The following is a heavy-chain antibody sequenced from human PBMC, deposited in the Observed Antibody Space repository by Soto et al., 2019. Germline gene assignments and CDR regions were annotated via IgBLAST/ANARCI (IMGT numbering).Heavy chain of an antibody. CDR3: ARRDTSGFLRYFDN. CDR2: IVPNVGTV. Sequence: SVKVSCKASGGTLSSFINYPINWVRQAPGQGLEWMGGIVPNVGTVNYAQKFQGRVTITADKSTGTAYMEVSSLRSEDTALYYCARRDTSGFLRYFDNWGQGTLVTSPQ. J-gene: IGHJ4*02. V-gene: IGHV1-69*06. D-gene: IGHD3-3*01. CDR1: GGTLSSFINYP.